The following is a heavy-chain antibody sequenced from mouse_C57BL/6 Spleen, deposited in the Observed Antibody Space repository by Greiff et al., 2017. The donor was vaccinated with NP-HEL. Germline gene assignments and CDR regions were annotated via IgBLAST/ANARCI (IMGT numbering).Heavy chain of an antibody. CDR1: GYTFTSYW. D-gene: IGHD4-1*01. Sequence: VKLQQPGAELVMPGASVKLSCKASGYTFTSYWMHWVKQRPGQGLEWIGEIDPSDSYTNYNQKFKGKSTLTVDKSSSTAYMQLSSLTSEDSAVYYCARGGANWGFDYWGQGTTLTVSS. CDR3: ARGGANWGFDY. V-gene: IGHV1-69*01. CDR2: IDPSDSYT. J-gene: IGHJ2*01.